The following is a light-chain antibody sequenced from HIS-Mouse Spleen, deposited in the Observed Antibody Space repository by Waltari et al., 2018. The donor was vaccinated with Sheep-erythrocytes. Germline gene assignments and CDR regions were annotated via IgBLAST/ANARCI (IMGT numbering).Light chain of an antibody. J-gene: IGLJ1*01. CDR1: SSDVGGYNY. CDR3: CSYAGSYNHV. CDR2: EVS. Sequence: QSALTQPASVSGSPGQSVTISCTGTSSDVGGYNYVSWYQQHPGKAPKLMIYEVSKRPSGVPVRFSGAKSGNTASLTVSGLQAEDEADYYCCSYAGSYNHVFATGTKVTVL. V-gene: IGLV2-8*01.